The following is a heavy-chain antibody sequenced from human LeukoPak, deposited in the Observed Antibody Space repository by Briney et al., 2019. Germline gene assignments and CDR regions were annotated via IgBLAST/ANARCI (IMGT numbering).Heavy chain of an antibody. V-gene: IGHV1-8*03. CDR1: GYTFTSYD. Sequence: ASMKVSCKASGYTFTSYDINWVRQATGQGLEWMGWMNPNSGNTGYAQKFQGRVTITRNTSISTAYMELSSLRSEDTAVYYCARYYDILTGTLNYYYYMDVWGKGTTVTVSS. CDR3: ARYYDILTGTLNYYYYMDV. D-gene: IGHD3-9*01. J-gene: IGHJ6*03. CDR2: MNPNSGNT.